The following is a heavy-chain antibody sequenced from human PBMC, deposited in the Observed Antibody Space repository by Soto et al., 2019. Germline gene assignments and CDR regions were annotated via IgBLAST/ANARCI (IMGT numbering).Heavy chain of an antibody. J-gene: IGHJ4*02. CDR1: GYTFTSYG. CDR3: ATRSPALDY. D-gene: IGHD2-2*03. Sequence: QVQLVQSGPEVKKPGASVKVSCKTSGYTFTSYGISWVRQAPGQGLEWMGWITTDKGKTTYAKKSQGRVTMTTDTSTRTAYMELSSRRSDDTAVYYCATRSPALDYWGQGALVTVSS. V-gene: IGHV1-18*01. CDR2: ITTDKGKT.